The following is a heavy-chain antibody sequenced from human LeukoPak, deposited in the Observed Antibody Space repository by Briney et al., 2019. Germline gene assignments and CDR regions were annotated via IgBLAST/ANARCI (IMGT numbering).Heavy chain of an antibody. Sequence: GGSLRLSCAASGFTFSSHEMNWVRQAPGKGLEWVSYISSSGSTIYYADSVKGRFTISRDNAKNSLYLQMNSLRAEDTAVYYCARGLRYFDWLPDAFDIWGQGTMVTVSS. D-gene: IGHD3-9*01. CDR2: ISSSGSTI. CDR3: ARGLRYFDWLPDAFDI. V-gene: IGHV3-48*03. CDR1: GFTFSSHE. J-gene: IGHJ3*02.